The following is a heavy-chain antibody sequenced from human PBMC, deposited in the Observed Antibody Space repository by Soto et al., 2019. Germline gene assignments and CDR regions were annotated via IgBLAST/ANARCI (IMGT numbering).Heavy chain of an antibody. CDR3: AHSPYSSSSYYFDY. D-gene: IGHD6-6*01. CDR1: GFSLSTSGVG. V-gene: IGHV2-5*02. CDR2: IYWDDDM. J-gene: IGHJ4*02. Sequence: QITLKESGPTLVKPTQTLTLTCTFSGFSLSTSGVGVGWIRQPPGKALEWLALIYWDDDMRDSPFLKSRLTTPKDTSKNQVVLTMPNMDPVDTATYYCAHSPYSSSSYYFDYWGQGTLVTVSS.